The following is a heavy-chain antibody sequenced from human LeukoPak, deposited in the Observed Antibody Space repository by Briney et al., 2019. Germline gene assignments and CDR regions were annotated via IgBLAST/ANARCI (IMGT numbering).Heavy chain of an antibody. CDR1: GYTFTGYG. V-gene: IGHV1-18*01. CDR2: ISAYNGNT. Sequence: GASVKVSCKASGYTFTGYGISWVRQAPGQGLEWMGWISAYNGNTNYAQKLQGRVTMTTDTSTSTAYMELRSLRSDDTAVYYCARDAWYSSSWVYYYYGMDVWGQGTTVTVSS. J-gene: IGHJ6*02. CDR3: ARDAWYSSSWVYYYYGMDV. D-gene: IGHD6-13*01.